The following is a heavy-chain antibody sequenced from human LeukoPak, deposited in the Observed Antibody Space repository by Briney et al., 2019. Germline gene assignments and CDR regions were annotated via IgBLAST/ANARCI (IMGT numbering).Heavy chain of an antibody. CDR2: ISYDGSNK. CDR3: ASAENGGYFDY. V-gene: IGHV3-30*04. CDR1: GFTFSSYA. D-gene: IGHD3-16*01. Sequence: GRSLRLSCAASGFTFSSYAMHWVRQAPGKGLEWVAVISYDGSNKYYADSVKGRFTISRDNSKNTLYLQMNSLRAEDTAVYYCASAENGGYFDYWGQGTLVTASS. J-gene: IGHJ4*02.